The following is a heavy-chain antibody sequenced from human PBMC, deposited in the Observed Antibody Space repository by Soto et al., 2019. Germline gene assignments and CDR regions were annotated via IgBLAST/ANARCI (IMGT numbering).Heavy chain of an antibody. Sequence: PSETLSLTCTVSGGSISSGGYYWSWIRQHPGKGLEWIGYIYYSGSTYYNPSLKSRVTISVDTSKNQFSLKLSSVTAADTAVYYCARVDGLRYIDIDYWGHGTLITVSS. CDR3: ARVDGLRYIDIDY. D-gene: IGHD3-9*01. CDR1: GGSISSGGYY. CDR2: IYYSGST. J-gene: IGHJ4*01. V-gene: IGHV4-31*03.